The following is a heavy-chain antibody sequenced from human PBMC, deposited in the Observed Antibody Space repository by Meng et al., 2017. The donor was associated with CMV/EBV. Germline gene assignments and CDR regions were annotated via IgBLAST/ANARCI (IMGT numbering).Heavy chain of an antibody. CDR1: GFTFSSYS. D-gene: IGHD6-6*01. V-gene: IGHV3-74*01. Sequence: GESLKISCAASGFTFSSYSMNWVRQAPGKGLVWVSRINSDGSSTSYADSVKGRFTISRDNAKNSLYLQMNSLRAEDTALYYCAKAAARSWFDPWGQGTLVTVSS. CDR2: INSDGSST. CDR3: AKAAARSWFDP. J-gene: IGHJ5*02.